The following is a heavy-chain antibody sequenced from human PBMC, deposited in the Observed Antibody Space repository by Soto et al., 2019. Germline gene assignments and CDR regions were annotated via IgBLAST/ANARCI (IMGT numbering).Heavy chain of an antibody. CDR3: ARGVNHYKIAW. D-gene: IGHD1-1*01. CDR2: IHPFGST. J-gene: IGHJ1*01. Sequence: SETLSLTCAVYGDALSAYYWSWVRQSPGKGLERVGEIHPFGSTHYNPSLNSRVTMSLDTSKNQFSLKLTSVTAADTVCYYCARGVNHYKIAWWGQDSLVTASS. V-gene: IGHV4-34*01. CDR1: GDALSAYY.